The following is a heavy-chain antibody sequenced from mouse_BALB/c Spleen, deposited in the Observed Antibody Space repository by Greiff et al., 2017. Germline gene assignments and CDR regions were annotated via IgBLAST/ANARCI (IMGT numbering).Heavy chain of an antibody. CDR2: ISYDGSN. D-gene: IGHD2-4*01. V-gene: IGHV3-6*02. J-gene: IGHJ2*01. CDR1: GYSITSGYY. Sequence: EVHLVESGPGLVKPSQSLSLTCSVTGYSITSGYYWNWIRQFPGNKLEWMGYISYDGSNNYNPSLKNRISITRDTSKNQFFLKLNSVTTEDTATYYCAREGGITTYFDYWGQGTTLTVSS. CDR3: AREGGITTYFDY.